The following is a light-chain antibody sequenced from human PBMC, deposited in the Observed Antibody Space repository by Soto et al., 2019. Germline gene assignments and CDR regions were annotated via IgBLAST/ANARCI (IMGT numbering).Light chain of an antibody. V-gene: IGKV1-12*01. Sequence: DIQMTQSPSSVSASVGARVTITCRASQGISSLLVWYQQKPGKAPNLLIHTASSLQSGVPSRFSGSVSGTDFTLTISSLQTEDCATYYCQQANSFPLTFGGGTKVEIK. CDR3: QQANSFPLT. CDR2: TAS. J-gene: IGKJ4*01. CDR1: QGISSL.